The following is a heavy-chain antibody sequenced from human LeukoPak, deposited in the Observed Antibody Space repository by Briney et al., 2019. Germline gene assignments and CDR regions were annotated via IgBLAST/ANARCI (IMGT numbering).Heavy chain of an antibody. J-gene: IGHJ4*02. CDR2: ISYDGSNK. CDR1: GFTFSNYA. Sequence: GGSLRLSCAASGFTFSNYALHWVRQAPGKGLEWVAVISYDGSNKHYADSVKGRFTISRDNSKNTLYLQMNSLKTEDTAVYYCSTDDGYFDYWGQGTLV. CDR3: STDDGYFDY. V-gene: IGHV3-30-3*01.